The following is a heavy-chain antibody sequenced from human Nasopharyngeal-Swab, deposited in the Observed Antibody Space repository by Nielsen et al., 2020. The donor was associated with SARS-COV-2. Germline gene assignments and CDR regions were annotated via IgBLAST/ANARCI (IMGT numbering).Heavy chain of an antibody. D-gene: IGHD4-17*01. J-gene: IGHJ6*02. CDR2: MKPNSGNT. CDR3: ARGLFNDYGDYGWVGDYYYGMDV. Sequence: AVTVSCKGSGYTFTSYDLHEVRQATGQGLEGMGWMKPNSGNTGRAQKFQGRVTMTRNTSISTAYMELSSLRSEDTAVYYCARGLFNDYGDYGWVGDYYYGMDVWGQGTTVTVSS. V-gene: IGHV1-8*01. CDR1: GYTFTSYD.